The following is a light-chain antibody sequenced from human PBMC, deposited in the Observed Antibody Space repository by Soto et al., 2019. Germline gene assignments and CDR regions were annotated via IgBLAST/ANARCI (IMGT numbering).Light chain of an antibody. V-gene: IGLV2-14*01. J-gene: IGLJ1*01. CDR1: SSDVGGYNY. Sequence: QSALTQPASLSGSPGQSITISCTGTSSDVGGYNYVSWYQQHPGKAPKLMIYDVSDRPSGVSNRFSGSKSGNTASLTISGLQAEDEGDYYCSSYTTSSTPPYVFGTGTKVTVL. CDR2: DVS. CDR3: SSYTTSSTPPYV.